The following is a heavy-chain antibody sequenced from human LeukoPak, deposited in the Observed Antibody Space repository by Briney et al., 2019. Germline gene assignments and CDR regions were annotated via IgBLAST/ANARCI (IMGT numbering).Heavy chain of an antibody. CDR3: ARGNPGYSSEYDY. Sequence: ASVKVSCKASGYTFTGYYMHWVRQAPGQGHEWMGRINSNSGGTNYAQKFQGRVTMTRDTSISTAYMELSRLRSDDTAVYYCARGNPGYSSEYDYWGQGTLVTVSS. J-gene: IGHJ4*02. D-gene: IGHD6-19*01. CDR2: INSNSGGT. CDR1: GYTFTGYY. V-gene: IGHV1-2*06.